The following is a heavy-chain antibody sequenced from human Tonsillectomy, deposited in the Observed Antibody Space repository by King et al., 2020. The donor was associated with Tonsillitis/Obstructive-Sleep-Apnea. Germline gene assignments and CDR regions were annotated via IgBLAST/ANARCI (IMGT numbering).Heavy chain of an antibody. Sequence: HVTLKESGPALVKPTQTLTLTCSFSGFSLSTGGLSLSWIRQPPGKALEWLALIDWDDDKYYSTSLKTRLTISKDTSKNQVVLTMTNMDSVDTATYYCARVQGAAAGLDSYYYYMDVWGKGTTVTVSS. D-gene: IGHD6-13*01. CDR1: GFSLSTGGLS. V-gene: IGHV2-70*01. CDR2: IDWDDDK. J-gene: IGHJ6*03. CDR3: ARVQGAAAGLDSYYYYMDV.